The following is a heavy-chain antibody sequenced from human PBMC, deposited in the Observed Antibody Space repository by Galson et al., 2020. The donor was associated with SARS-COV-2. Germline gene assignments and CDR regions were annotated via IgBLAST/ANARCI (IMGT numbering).Heavy chain of an antibody. J-gene: IGHJ4*02. CDR3: ATYSVVVVAPTPLRADY. Sequence: SETLSLTCTVSGYSISSGYFWGWIRQPPGKGLEWMGSIYHSGSTYYNPSLKSRVTISVDTSKNQFSLKLSSVTAADTAVYYCATYSVVVVAPTPLRADYWGQGTLVTVFS. D-gene: IGHD2-15*01. V-gene: IGHV4-38-2*02. CDR1: GYSISSGYF. CDR2: IYHSGST.